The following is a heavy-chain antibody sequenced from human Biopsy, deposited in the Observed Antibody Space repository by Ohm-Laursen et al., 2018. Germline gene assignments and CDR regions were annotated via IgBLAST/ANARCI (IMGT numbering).Heavy chain of an antibody. J-gene: IGHJ4*02. CDR3: ARGSPAGMVVALDFDV. V-gene: IGHV1-18*01. D-gene: IGHD2-15*01. CDR1: GYSFTNFG. Sequence: SVKVSCKGSGYSFTNFGITWVRQAPGQGLEWLGRISTFHGRADYAQKFQGRVTMTTDTATTTAYLELQSLTSDDTAVYFCARGSPAGMVVALDFDVWGQGTLVTVSS. CDR2: ISTFHGRA.